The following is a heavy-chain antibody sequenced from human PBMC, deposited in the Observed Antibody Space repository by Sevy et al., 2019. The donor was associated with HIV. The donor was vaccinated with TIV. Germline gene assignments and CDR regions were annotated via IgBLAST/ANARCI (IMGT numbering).Heavy chain of an antibody. J-gene: IGHJ4*02. Sequence: SETLSLTCTVSGGSISSSSYYWGWIRQPPGKGLEWIGSIYYSGSTYYNPSLKSRVTISVDTSKNQFSLKLSSVTAVDTAVYYCARQGYYDILTGYYNSYYFDYWGQGTLVTVSS. CDR3: ARQGYYDILTGYYNSYYFDY. CDR1: GGSISSSSYY. V-gene: IGHV4-39*01. CDR2: IYYSGST. D-gene: IGHD3-9*01.